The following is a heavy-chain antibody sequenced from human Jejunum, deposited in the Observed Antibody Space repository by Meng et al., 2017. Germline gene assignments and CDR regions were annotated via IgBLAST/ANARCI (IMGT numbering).Heavy chain of an antibody. CDR2: IDTAGSGT. Sequence: EVQLVESGGGLVQPGGSLRLSCSASGFTFFNYWMHWVRQAPGKGLVWVSRIDTAGSGTSYADSMKGRFTISRDNAKNTLYLQMNSLRAEDTAVYYCVRDYSGYTHEFDYWGLGTLVTVSS. CDR1: GFTFFNYW. CDR3: VRDYSGYTHEFDY. V-gene: IGHV3-74*01. D-gene: IGHD5-24*01. J-gene: IGHJ4*02.